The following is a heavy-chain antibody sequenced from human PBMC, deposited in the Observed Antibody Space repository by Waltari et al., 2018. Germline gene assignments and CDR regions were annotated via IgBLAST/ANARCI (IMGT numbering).Heavy chain of an antibody. CDR2: ISSSSSYI. CDR1: GFTFSPHS. V-gene: IGHV3-21*01. Sequence: EVQLAESGGGLVKPGGSLSLSCAASGFTFSPHSLTWVRQAPGKGLEWVSSISSSSSYIYYADSVKGRFTISRDNAKNSLYLQMNSLRAEDTAVYYCARDLYGDYGLGAFDIWGQGTMVTVSS. CDR3: ARDLYGDYGLGAFDI. J-gene: IGHJ3*02. D-gene: IGHD4-17*01.